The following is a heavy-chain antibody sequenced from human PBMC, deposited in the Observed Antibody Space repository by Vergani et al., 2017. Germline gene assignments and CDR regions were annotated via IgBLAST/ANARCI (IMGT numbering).Heavy chain of an antibody. D-gene: IGHD6-6*01. CDR1: GFTFSSYW. CDR3: AREMRRGSSSPFDY. J-gene: IGHJ4*02. Sequence: EVQLVESRGGLVQPGGSLRLSCAASGFTFSSYWMSWVRQAPGKGLEWVANIKQDGSEKYYVDSVKGRFTISRDNAKNSLYLQMNSLRAEDTAVYYCAREMRRGSSSPFDYWGQGTLVTVSS. V-gene: IGHV3-7*01. CDR2: IKQDGSEK.